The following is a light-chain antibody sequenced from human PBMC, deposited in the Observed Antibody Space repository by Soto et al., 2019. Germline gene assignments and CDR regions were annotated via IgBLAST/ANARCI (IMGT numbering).Light chain of an antibody. CDR1: QAISNY. CDR2: TAS. Sequence: SVSASAGNKITITCRASQAISNYLAWYQQKPGKPPKLLIYTASTLQSGVPSRFSGSGSGPDFTRTRSSLAVAAFALYHCPKYTSASLTGAGGTRGDIK. V-gene: IGKV1-27*01. CDR3: PKYTSASLT. J-gene: IGKJ4*01.